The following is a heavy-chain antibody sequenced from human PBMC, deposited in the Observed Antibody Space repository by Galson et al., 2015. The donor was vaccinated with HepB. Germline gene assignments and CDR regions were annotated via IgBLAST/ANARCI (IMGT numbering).Heavy chain of an antibody. Sequence: SLRLSCAASGFTFSSYAMSWVRQAPGKGLEWVSAISGSGGSTYYADSVKGRFTISRDNSKNTLYLQMNSLRAEDTAVYYCAPAAAAQYYFDYWGQGTLVTVSS. CDR3: APAAAAQYYFDY. CDR2: ISGSGGST. V-gene: IGHV3-23*01. D-gene: IGHD6-13*01. J-gene: IGHJ4*02. CDR1: GFTFSSYA.